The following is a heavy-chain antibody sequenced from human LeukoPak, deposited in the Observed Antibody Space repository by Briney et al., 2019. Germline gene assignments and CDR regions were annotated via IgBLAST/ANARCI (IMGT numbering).Heavy chain of an antibody. CDR2: INSDGGST. Sequence: GSLRLSCAASGFTFSSYAMSWVRQAPGKGLEWVSRINSDGGSTSYADSVKGRFTISRDNAKNTLYLQMNSLRAEDTAVYYCARGGYGDYGEGFGYWGQGTLVTVSS. V-gene: IGHV3-74*01. CDR1: GFTFSSYA. CDR3: ARGGYGDYGEGFGY. J-gene: IGHJ4*02. D-gene: IGHD4-17*01.